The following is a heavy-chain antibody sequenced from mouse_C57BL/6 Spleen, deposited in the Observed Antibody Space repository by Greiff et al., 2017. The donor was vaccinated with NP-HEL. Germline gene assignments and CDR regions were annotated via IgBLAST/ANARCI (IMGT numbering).Heavy chain of an antibody. V-gene: IGHV14-1*01. CDR1: GFNIKDYY. Sequence: VQLQQSGAELVRPGASVKLSCTASGFNIKDYYMHWVKQRPEQGLEWIGRIDPEDGDTEYAPKFQGKATMTAETSSNTAYLQLSSLTSEDTAVYYCTTSRDYGFAYWGQGTLVTVAA. D-gene: IGHD2-4*01. CDR2: IDPEDGDT. CDR3: TTSRDYGFAY. J-gene: IGHJ3*01.